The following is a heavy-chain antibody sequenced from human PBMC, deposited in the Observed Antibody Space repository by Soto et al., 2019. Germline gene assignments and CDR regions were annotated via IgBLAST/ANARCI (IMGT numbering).Heavy chain of an antibody. J-gene: IGHJ4*02. CDR2: IDYNGVT. CDR3: GRVLVGATGHTDSDS. D-gene: IGHD2-15*01. Sequence: SETLSLTCTVSGGSIYRSGYYWGWIRQPPGRGLEWIGNIDYNGVTYSNPSLKSRVTISRGTSKNQFSLKLTSVTAADTALYYCGRVLVGATGHTDSDSWGPGTLVTVSS. CDR1: GGSIYRSGYY. V-gene: IGHV4-39*01.